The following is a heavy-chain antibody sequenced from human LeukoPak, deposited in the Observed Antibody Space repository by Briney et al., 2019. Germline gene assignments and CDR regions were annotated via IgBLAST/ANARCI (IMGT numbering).Heavy chain of an antibody. D-gene: IGHD2-15*01. Sequence: GGSLRLSCAASGFTFSSYAMSWVRQAPGKGLEWVSAISGSGGSTYYADSVKGRFTISRDNSKNTLYLQMNSLRAEDTAVYYCAKDLGGYCSGGSCYDFDYWGQGTLVTVSS. CDR3: AKDLGGYCSGGSCYDFDY. V-gene: IGHV3-23*01. CDR2: ISGSGGST. CDR1: GFTFSSYA. J-gene: IGHJ4*02.